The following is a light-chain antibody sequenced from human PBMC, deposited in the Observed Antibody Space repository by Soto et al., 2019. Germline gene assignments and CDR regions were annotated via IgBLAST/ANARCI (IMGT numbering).Light chain of an antibody. J-gene: IGLJ2*01. CDR1: SGSVSTSYY. V-gene: IGLV8-61*01. CDR2: STN. CDR3: VLYMGTTIL. Sequence: QAVVTQEPSFSVSPGGTVTLTCGLSSGSVSTSYYASWYQQTPGQAPRTLIHSTNTRSSGVPDRFSGSILGTKAALTITGAQPDDASDFYCVLYMGTTILFGGGTKLTVL.